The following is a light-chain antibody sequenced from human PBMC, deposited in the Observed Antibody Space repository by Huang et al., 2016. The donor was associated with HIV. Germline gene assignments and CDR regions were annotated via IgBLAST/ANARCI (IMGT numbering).Light chain of an antibody. Sequence: EIDVTQSPATLSASPGERVTLSCRASQSVGSNLAWYQHKPGQTPRLVIYGASTRAAGIPARFTGSGSGTDFTLTIRSLQSEDFVVYYCQQYNTWPPGAFGQGTRVDIK. J-gene: IGKJ1*01. V-gene: IGKV3-15*01. CDR2: GAS. CDR1: QSVGSN. CDR3: QQYNTWPPGA.